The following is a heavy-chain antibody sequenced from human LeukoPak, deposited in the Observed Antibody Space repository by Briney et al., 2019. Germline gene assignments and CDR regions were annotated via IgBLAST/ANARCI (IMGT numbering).Heavy chain of an antibody. J-gene: IGHJ2*01. CDR1: GFTFSSYG. Sequence: PGGSLRLSCAASGFTFSSYGMTWVRQAPGKGLERVSGITGSGGNTYYADSVKGRFTISRDNSKNTLYLQMNSLGAEDTAVYYCTKGMAATGTWYFDLWGRGTLVTVSS. D-gene: IGHD6-13*01. CDR3: TKGMAATGTWYFDL. CDR2: ITGSGGNT. V-gene: IGHV3-23*01.